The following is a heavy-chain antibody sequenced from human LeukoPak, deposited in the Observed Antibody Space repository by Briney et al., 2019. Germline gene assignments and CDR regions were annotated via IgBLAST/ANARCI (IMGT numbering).Heavy chain of an antibody. CDR1: DFIFRNYW. CDR2: IKQDGSEK. J-gene: IGHJ6*04. Sequence: GGSLRLSCELPDFIFRNYWMDWVRQAPGRGLEWVANIKQDGSEKYYVDSVKGRFTISRDSAKNSLYLQMNSLKAEDTAVYYCSRALEVWGKGTTVTVSS. V-gene: IGHV3-7*01. CDR3: SRALEV.